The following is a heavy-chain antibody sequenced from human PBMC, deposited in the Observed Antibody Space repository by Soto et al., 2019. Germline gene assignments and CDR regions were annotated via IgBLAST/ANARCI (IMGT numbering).Heavy chain of an antibody. Sequence: ASVKVSCKASGYTFTSYGISWVRQDPGQGLEWMGWISAYNDNTNHAQKLQARVTMTTDTSTSTAYMELMSLRSDDSAVYYCAWERGQVLGCFGFSCRRNLDSVSLSM. D-gene: IGHD3-3*01. CDR1: GYTFTSYG. CDR3: AWERGQVLGCFGFSCRRNLDSVSLSM. J-gene: IGHJ6*01. CDR2: ISAYNDNT. V-gene: IGHV1-18*04.